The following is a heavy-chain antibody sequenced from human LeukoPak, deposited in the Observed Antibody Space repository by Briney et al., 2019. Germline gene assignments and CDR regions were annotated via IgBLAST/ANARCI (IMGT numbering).Heavy chain of an antibody. J-gene: IGHJ5*02. CDR2: MCGCGGST. CDR3: AKDGYCSSTSCRATPFDP. CDR1: GFTFSSYA. V-gene: IGHV3-23*01. Sequence: GGFLRLSCAASGFTFSSYAMSWLRQAPGKGLAWVSAMCGCGGSTYYADSVQGRFPISSDHSKNTLYLQMNSLRAEDTAVYYCAKDGYCSSTSCRATPFDPWGQGTLVTVSS. D-gene: IGHD2-2*03.